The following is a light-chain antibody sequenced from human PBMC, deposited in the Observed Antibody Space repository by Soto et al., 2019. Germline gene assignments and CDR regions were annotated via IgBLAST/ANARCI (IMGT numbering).Light chain of an antibody. CDR1: ESINRH. J-gene: IGKJ5*01. V-gene: IGKV1-39*01. Sequence: DIQMTQSPSSLSASVGDRVTITCRASESINRHLNWYQQKPGKAPKLLIYAASSLKNGVPSRFSGSGSGTDFTLTSSNLQPVVFATYYCHQSYSTLSITFGQGTRLEIK. CDR2: AAS. CDR3: HQSYSTLSIT.